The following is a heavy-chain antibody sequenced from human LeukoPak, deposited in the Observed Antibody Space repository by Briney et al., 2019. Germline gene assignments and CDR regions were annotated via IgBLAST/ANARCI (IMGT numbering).Heavy chain of an antibody. D-gene: IGHD6-19*01. CDR1: GFTFSRYE. J-gene: IGHJ6*02. CDR2: ISISGSTI. CDR3: ARVGSGCSDSYYYGLDV. Sequence: GGSLRLSCAASGFTFSRYEVNWVRQAPGKGLEWVSYISISGSTIYYADSVKVRFTISRDNAKNSLYLQMNSLRAEDTAVYYCARVGSGCSDSYYYGLDVWGQGTTVTVSS. V-gene: IGHV3-48*03.